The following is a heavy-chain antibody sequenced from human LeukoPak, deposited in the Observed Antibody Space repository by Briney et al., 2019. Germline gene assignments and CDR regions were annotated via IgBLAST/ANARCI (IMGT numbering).Heavy chain of an antibody. CDR3: ARAGWYYYDSSSYMDV. D-gene: IGHD3-22*01. V-gene: IGHV3-7*01. Sequence: PGGSLRLSCAASGFTFSSYWVSWVRQAPGKGLEWVANIKEDGSEKYYVDSVKGRFTISRDNAKNSLYLQMNSLRAEDTAVYYCARAGWYYYDSSSYMDVWGKGTTVTVSS. CDR2: IKEDGSEK. CDR1: GFTFSSYW. J-gene: IGHJ6*03.